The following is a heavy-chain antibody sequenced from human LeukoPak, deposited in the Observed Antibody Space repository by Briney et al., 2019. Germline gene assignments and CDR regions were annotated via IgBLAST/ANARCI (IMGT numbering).Heavy chain of an antibody. D-gene: IGHD6-19*01. Sequence: SETLSLTCTVSGGSISSYYWSWIRQPPGKGLEWIGEINHSGSTNYNPSLKSRVTISVDTSKNQFSLKLSSVTAADTAVYYCARGPSSGWVDYWGQGTLVTVSS. J-gene: IGHJ4*02. CDR1: GGSISSYY. V-gene: IGHV4-34*01. CDR2: INHSGST. CDR3: ARGPSSGWVDY.